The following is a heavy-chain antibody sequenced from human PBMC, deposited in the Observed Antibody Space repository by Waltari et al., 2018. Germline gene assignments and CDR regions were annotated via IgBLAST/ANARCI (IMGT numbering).Heavy chain of an antibody. J-gene: IGHJ5*02. CDR1: GFNFFDTW. CDR2: IRKSSDGGAA. CDR3: ITDPANAYVRWFDP. D-gene: IGHD2-2*01. Sequence: EVQLVESGGGLVKPGGSLRLSCAASGFNFFDTWMTWVRQAPGDGLEWVGRIRKSSDGGAADYAAPVNGRFIISRDDSSSTLYLQMNSLKSEDTAVYYCITDPANAYVRWFDPWGQGTLVTVSS. V-gene: IGHV3-15*01.